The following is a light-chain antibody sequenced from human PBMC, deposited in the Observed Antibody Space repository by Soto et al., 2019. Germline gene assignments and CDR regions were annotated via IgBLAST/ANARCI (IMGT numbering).Light chain of an antibody. CDR3: QHYNNWPPYT. J-gene: IGKJ2*01. V-gene: IGKV3-15*01. CDR1: ESVSTN. CDR2: GAS. Sequence: EIVMTQSPATLSVSPGERATLSCRASESVSTNLAWYQQKLGQAPRLLIYGASTRATGIPARFSGSGSGTEFTLTISSLQSEDFAVYYCQHYNNWPPYTFDQGTKLEIK.